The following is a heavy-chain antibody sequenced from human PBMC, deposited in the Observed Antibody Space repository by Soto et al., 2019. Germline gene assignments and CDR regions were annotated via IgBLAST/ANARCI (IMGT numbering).Heavy chain of an antibody. D-gene: IGHD5-12*01. CDR2: IWYDGSNK. J-gene: IGHJ3*02. V-gene: IGHV3-33*01. CDR1: GFTFISYG. CDR3: ARDMGIDIVATNDAFDI. Sequence: GGSLRLSCAASGFTFISYGMHWVRQAPGKGLEWVAVIWYDGSNKYYADSVKGRFTISRDNSKNTLYLQMNSLRAEDTAVYYCARDMGIDIVATNDAFDIWGQGTMVTVSS.